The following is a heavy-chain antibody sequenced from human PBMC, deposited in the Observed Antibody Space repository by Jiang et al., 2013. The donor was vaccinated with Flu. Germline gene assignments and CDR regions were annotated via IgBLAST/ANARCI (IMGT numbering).Heavy chain of an antibody. V-gene: IGHV3-11*06. D-gene: IGHD4-17*01. CDR2: ISSSSSYT. Sequence: RLSCAASGFTFSDYYMSWIRQAPGKGLEWVSYISSSSSYTNYADSVKGRFTISRDNAKNSLYLQMNSLRAEDTAVYYCARAFYGDYNRGAFDIWGQGTMVTVSS. CDR3: ARAFYGDYNRGAFDI. J-gene: IGHJ3*02. CDR1: GFTFSDYY.